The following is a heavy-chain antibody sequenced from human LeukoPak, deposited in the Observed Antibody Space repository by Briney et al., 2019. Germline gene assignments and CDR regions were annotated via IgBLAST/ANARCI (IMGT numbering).Heavy chain of an antibody. V-gene: IGHV3-21*01. D-gene: IGHD2-2*01. CDR3: ARVGGHCTSTSCPPPDY. J-gene: IGHJ4*02. Sequence: GGSLRLSCAASGFTFSSYNMDWVRQAPGKGLEWVSFIDSSSRYIYQADSVKGRFTISRDNAKSSAFLQMHSLRAEDTAVYSCARVGGHCTSTSCPPPDYWGQGTLVTVSS. CDR1: GFTFSSYN. CDR2: IDSSSRYI.